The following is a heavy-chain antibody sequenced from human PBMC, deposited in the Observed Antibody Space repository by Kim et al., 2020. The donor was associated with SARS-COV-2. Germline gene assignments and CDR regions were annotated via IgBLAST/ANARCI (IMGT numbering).Heavy chain of an antibody. D-gene: IGHD3-16*01. CDR1: GGSISSGSYY. J-gene: IGHJ5*02. CDR3: ARVGGGGFDP. Sequence: SETLSLTCTVSGGSISSGSYYWSWIRQPAGKGLEWIGRIYTSGSTNYNPSLKSRVTISVDTSKNQFSLKLSSVTAADTAVYYCARVGGGGFDPWGQGTLVTVSS. CDR2: IYTSGST. V-gene: IGHV4-61*02.